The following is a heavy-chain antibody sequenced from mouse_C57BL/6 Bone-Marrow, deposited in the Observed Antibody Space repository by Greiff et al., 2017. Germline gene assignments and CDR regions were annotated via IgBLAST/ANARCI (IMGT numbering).Heavy chain of an antibody. Sequence: VQLQQSGAELARPGASVKLSCKASGYTFTSYGISWVQQRTGQGLEWIGEIYPRSGNTYYNEKFKGKATLTADQSSRTAYMDLRSQTYEDAADYICAIPKNWEGYFDVWGKGTTVTVSS. D-gene: IGHD4-1*01. CDR1: GYTFTSYG. CDR3: AIPKNWEGYFDV. J-gene: IGHJ1*03. CDR2: IYPRSGNT. V-gene: IGHV1-81*01.